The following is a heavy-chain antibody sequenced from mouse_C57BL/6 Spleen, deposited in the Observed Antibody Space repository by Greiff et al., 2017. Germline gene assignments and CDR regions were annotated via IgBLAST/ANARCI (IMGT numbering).Heavy chain of an antibody. Sequence: EVHLVESGPGLVKPSQSLSLTCSVTGYSITSGYYWNWIRQFPGNKLEWMGYISYDGSNNYNPSLKNRISITRDTSKNQFFLKLNSVTTEDTATYYCARGGYYDYYAMDYWGQGTSVTVSS. CDR3: ARGGYYDYYAMDY. D-gene: IGHD2-3*01. J-gene: IGHJ4*01. CDR1: GYSITSGYY. V-gene: IGHV3-6*01. CDR2: ISYDGSN.